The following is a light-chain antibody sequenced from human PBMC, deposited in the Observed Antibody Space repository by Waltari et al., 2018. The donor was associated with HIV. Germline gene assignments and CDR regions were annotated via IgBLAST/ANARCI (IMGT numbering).Light chain of an antibody. CDR2: GAS. V-gene: IGKV3-15*01. Sequence: EIVMTQSPATLSVSPGERATLSCRASQSVSSNLAWYQQKPGQAPRLLIYGASTRATGIPARFSGSGPGTEFTLTISSLQSEDFATYYCQQYYSYPWTFGQGTKVEIK. J-gene: IGKJ1*01. CDR3: QQYYSYPWT. CDR1: QSVSSN.